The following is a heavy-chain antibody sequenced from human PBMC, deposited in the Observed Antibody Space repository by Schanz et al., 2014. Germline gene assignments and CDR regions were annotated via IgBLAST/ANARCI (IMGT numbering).Heavy chain of an antibody. CDR1: GFTFRDYQ. Sequence: QVQLVESGGGLVKPGGSLRLSCTASGFTFRDYQMTWIRQAPGKGLEWVSYITSGSAKFYADSVMGRFTISRDNSKNTLYLQMQSLRVEDTAVYFCAKEGGTVTYSYYGLDVWGQGTTVTVSS. D-gene: IGHD4-17*01. CDR2: ITSGSAK. J-gene: IGHJ6*02. V-gene: IGHV3-11*01. CDR3: AKEGGTVTYSYYGLDV.